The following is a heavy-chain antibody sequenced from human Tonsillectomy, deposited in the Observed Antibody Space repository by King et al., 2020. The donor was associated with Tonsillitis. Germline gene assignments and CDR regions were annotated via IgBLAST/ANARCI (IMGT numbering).Heavy chain of an antibody. CDR3: ARSPLNHDYGDYFRLFGSDYYYYMDV. D-gene: IGHD4-17*01. CDR2: INSDGSSR. J-gene: IGHJ6*03. V-gene: IGHV3-74*01. CDR1: GFTFSSYW. Sequence: VQLVESGGGLVQPGGSLRLSCAASGFTFSSYWMHWVRQAPGKGLVWVSRINSDGSSRSYADSVKGRFTISRDNAKNTLYLQMNSLRAEDTAVYYCARSPLNHDYGDYFRLFGSDYYYYMDVWGKGTTVTVSS.